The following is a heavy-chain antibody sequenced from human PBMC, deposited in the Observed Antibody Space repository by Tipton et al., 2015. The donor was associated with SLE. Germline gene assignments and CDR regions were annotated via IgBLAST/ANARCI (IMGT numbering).Heavy chain of an antibody. Sequence: QLVQSGGVVVQPGGSLRLSCAASGFTFGDFAMHWVRQAPGTRLEWVSLITWDGGSTFYADSVKGRFTISRDNSKNSLYLQMNSLRTEDTAFYYCVKLLCSGGRFCYYGMDVWGQGTSVTVSS. CDR1: GFTFGDFA. D-gene: IGHD1-26*01. J-gene: IGHJ6*02. V-gene: IGHV3-43*01. CDR2: ITWDGGST. CDR3: VKLLCSGGRFCYYGMDV.